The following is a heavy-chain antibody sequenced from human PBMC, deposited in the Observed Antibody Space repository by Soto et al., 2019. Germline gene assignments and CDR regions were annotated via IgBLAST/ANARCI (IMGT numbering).Heavy chain of an antibody. CDR1: GYTFTGYY. Sequence: ASVKVSCKASGYTFTGYYMHWVRQAPGQGLEWMGWINPNSGGTNYAQKFQGWVTMTRDTSISTAYMELSRLRSDDTAVYYCARNRAQVVVPAAMDYWAQGTLVTVSS. V-gene: IGHV1-2*04. CDR3: ARNRAQVVVPAAMDY. D-gene: IGHD2-2*01. CDR2: INPNSGGT. J-gene: IGHJ4*02.